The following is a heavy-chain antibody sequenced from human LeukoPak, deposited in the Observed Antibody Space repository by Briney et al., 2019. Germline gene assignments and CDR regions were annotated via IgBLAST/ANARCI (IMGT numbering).Heavy chain of an antibody. CDR2: IYYTGGT. D-gene: IGHD3-3*01. CDR1: GGSITSSSYY. CDR3: ARLDDFWSGWNAFDI. Sequence: SETLSLTCSVSGGSITSSSYYWGWIRQPPEKGLEWIGSIYYTGGTFYSPSLKSRVTMSVDTSKNQFSLKLSSVTAADTAVYYCARLDDFWSGWNAFDIWGQGTMVTVSS. J-gene: IGHJ3*02. V-gene: IGHV4-39*01.